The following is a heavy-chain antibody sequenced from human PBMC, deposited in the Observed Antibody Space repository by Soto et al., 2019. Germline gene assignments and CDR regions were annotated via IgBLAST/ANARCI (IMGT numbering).Heavy chain of an antibody. CDR2: IIPIFGTA. J-gene: IGHJ4*02. CDR1: GGTFSSYA. CDR3: ARERRGSYRGFRDYFDY. Sequence: QVQLVQSGAEVKKPVSSVKVSGKASGGTFSSYAISWVRQAPGQGLEWMGGIIPIFGTANYAQKFQGRVTITADESTSTAYMELSSLRSEDTAVYYCARERRGSYRGFRDYFDYWGQGTLVTVSS. D-gene: IGHD3-10*01. V-gene: IGHV1-69*12.